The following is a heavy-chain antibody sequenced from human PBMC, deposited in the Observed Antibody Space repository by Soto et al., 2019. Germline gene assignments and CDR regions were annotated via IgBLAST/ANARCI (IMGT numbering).Heavy chain of an antibody. Sequence: QVQLVQSGAEVKKPGSSVKVSCKASGGTFSSHGISWVRQAPGQGLEWMGGIIPILVTPNYAQKFQGRVTLTADEFTSPAYMELSSLRPEDTAVYYCARETRPYYFDSSGYPDAFDIWGQGTMVTVSS. CDR2: IIPILVTP. CDR1: GGTFSSHG. J-gene: IGHJ3*02. CDR3: ARETRPYYFDSSGYPDAFDI. V-gene: IGHV1-69*01. D-gene: IGHD3-22*01.